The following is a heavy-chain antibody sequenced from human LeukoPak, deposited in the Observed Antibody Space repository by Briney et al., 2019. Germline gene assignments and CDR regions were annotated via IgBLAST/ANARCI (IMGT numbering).Heavy chain of an antibody. D-gene: IGHD3-10*01. Sequence: PGGSLRLSCAASGFTFSSYGMHWVRQAPGKGLEWVAFIRYDGSNKYYADSVKGRFTISRGNSKNTLYLQMNSLRAEDTAVYYCAKDIGTMVRGSGFDYWGQGTLVTVSS. V-gene: IGHV3-30*02. CDR2: IRYDGSNK. CDR3: AKDIGTMVRGSGFDY. CDR1: GFTFSSYG. J-gene: IGHJ4*02.